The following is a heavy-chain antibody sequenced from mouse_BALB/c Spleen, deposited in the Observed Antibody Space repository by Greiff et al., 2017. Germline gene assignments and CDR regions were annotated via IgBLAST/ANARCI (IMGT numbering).Heavy chain of an antibody. J-gene: IGHJ2*01. CDR3: ARGGVTTVPFDY. D-gene: IGHD1-1*01. V-gene: IGHV5-6-5*01. CDR1: GFTFTSYA. CDR2: ISSGGST. Sequence: EVKLVASGGGLVKPGGSLKLSCAASGFTFTSYAMSWVRQTPEKRLEWVASISSGGSTYYPDSVKGRFTISRDNARNILYLQMSSLRSEDTAMYYCARGGVTTVPFDYWGQGTTLTVSS.